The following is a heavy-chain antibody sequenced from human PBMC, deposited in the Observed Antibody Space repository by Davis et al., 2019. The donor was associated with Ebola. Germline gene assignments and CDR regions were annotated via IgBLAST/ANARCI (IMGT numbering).Heavy chain of an antibody. CDR1: GYTFTGFY. V-gene: IGHV1-69*06. Sequence: SVKVSCKASGYTFTGFYIHWVRQAPGQGLEWMGGIIPIFGTANYAQKFQGRVTITADKSTSTAYMELSSLRSEDTAVYYCASLPRVVAATHNWFDPWGQGTLVTVSS. D-gene: IGHD2-15*01. CDR2: IIPIFGTA. J-gene: IGHJ5*02. CDR3: ASLPRVVAATHNWFDP.